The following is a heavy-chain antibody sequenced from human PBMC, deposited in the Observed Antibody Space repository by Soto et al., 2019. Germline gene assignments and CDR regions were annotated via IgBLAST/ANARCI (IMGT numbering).Heavy chain of an antibody. Sequence: SETLSLTCAVYGGSFSGYYWSCIRQPPGKGLEWIGEINHSGSTNYNPSLKSRVTISVDTSKNQFSLKLSSVTAADTAVYYCARGRHWNDVPLDYWGQGTLVTVSS. J-gene: IGHJ4*02. CDR1: GGSFSGYY. CDR3: ARGRHWNDVPLDY. CDR2: INHSGST. D-gene: IGHD1-1*01. V-gene: IGHV4-34*01.